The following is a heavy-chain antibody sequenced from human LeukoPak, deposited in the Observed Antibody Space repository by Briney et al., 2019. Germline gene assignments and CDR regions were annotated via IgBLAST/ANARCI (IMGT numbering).Heavy chain of an antibody. Sequence: PGGSLRLSCAASGFTFSSYSMNWVRQAPWKGLEWVSYISSSRSTIYYADSVKGRFTISRDNAKNSLYLQMNSLRAEDTAVYYCASGGGWVFFNWGQGTLVTVSS. V-gene: IGHV3-48*04. D-gene: IGHD6-19*01. CDR1: GFTFSSYS. CDR3: ASGGGWVFFN. J-gene: IGHJ4*02. CDR2: ISSSRSTI.